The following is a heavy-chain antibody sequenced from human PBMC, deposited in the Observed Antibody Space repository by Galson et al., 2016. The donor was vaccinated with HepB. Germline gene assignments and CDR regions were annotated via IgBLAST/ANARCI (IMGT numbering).Heavy chain of an antibody. J-gene: IGHJ6*02. V-gene: IGHV3-33*01. D-gene: IGHD2-15*01. CDR3: ARGVGTPIYAMDV. CDR1: GFTFSTYA. Sequence: SLRLSCAASGFTFSTYAMHWVRQAAGQGLEWVAVIWFDGSDKYYADSVRGRFTISRDNSKNMVYLQMNNLSVEDTAVYFCARGVGTPIYAMDVWGQGTTVTVSS. CDR2: IWFDGSDK.